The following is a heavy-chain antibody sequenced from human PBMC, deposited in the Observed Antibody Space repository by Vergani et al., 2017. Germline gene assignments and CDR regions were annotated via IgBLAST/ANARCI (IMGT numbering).Heavy chain of an antibody. CDR2: IKSDGSIT. J-gene: IGHJ5*01. CDR1: GFSFSGYW. D-gene: IGHD5-12*01. V-gene: IGHV3-74*01. Sequence: EVQLVESGGGLIHPGGSLRLSCEGSGFSFSGYWMHWVRQSPEKGLVWVSRIKSDGSITNYADSVKGRFTISRDNAKNTLYLEMTRLRGDDTAIYYCVRARCSGPCFMSNWFDSWGQVTLVTVSS. CDR3: VRARCSGPCFMSNWFDS.